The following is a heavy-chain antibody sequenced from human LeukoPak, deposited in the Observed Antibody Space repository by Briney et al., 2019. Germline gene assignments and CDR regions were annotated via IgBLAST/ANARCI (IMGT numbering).Heavy chain of an antibody. D-gene: IGHD5-18*01. J-gene: IGHJ6*02. V-gene: IGHV4-34*01. Sequence: KSSETLSLTCAVYGGSFSGHYWSWIRQPPGKGLEWIGEINHSGSTNYNPSLKSRVTISVDTSKNQFSLKLSSVTAADTAVYYCARRVRGYSYYYYYGMDVWGQGTTVTVSS. CDR1: GGSFSGHY. CDR2: INHSGST. CDR3: ARRVRGYSYYYYYGMDV.